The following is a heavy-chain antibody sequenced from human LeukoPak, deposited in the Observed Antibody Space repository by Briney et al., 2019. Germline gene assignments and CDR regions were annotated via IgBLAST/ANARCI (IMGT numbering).Heavy chain of an antibody. J-gene: IGHJ4*02. CDR2: INNVGRSV. D-gene: IGHD1-7*01. CDR1: GFTFSTYR. V-gene: IGHV3-74*01. Sequence: GGSPRLSCAASGFTFSTYRVHWVRHALGKGRGWLSCINNVGRSVPYADSVNGRFTISRDNSKNTLYLQMRNLRTEDTAIYYCARSADIIGTWRGTPCPSWGQRTLLTVST. CDR3: ARSADIIGTWRGTPCPS.